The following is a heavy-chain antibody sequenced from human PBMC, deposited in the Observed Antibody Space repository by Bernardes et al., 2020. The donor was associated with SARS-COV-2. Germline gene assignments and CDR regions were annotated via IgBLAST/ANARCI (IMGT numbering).Heavy chain of an antibody. CDR1: GFTFSDYS. V-gene: IGHV3-48*01. D-gene: IGHD3-10*01. J-gene: IGHJ4*02. CDR2: ISSSTTT. CDR3: ARVSRVRIELFHYQRENDY. Sequence: GGSLRLSCAASGFTFSDYSMNWVRQAPGKGLEWVSYISSSTTTYYADSVKGRFTISRDNAKNSLYLQMNSLRAEDTAVYYCARVSRVRIELFHYQRENDYWGQGTLVTVSS.